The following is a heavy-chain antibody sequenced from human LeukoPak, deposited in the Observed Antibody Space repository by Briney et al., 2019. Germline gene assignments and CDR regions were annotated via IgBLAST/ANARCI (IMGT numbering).Heavy chain of an antibody. J-gene: IGHJ4*02. V-gene: IGHV1-2*02. D-gene: IGHD6-13*01. CDR1: GYTFIGYY. CDR2: INPNSGGT. Sequence: ASVKVSCKTSGYTFIGYYIHWVRQAPGQGLEWMGWINPNSGGTNYAQNFQGRVTMTRDTSISTAYMELRRLRSDDTAVYSCARDLSSSSWTYYFDYWGQGTLVTVSS. CDR3: ARDLSSSSWTYYFDY.